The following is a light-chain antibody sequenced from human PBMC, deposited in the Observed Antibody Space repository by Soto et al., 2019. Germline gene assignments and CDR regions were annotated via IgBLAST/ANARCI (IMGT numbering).Light chain of an antibody. CDR2: DAS. V-gene: IGKV1-5*01. Sequence: DIQKTQFASTLSASVGDRVTITCRASQTTNTWLAWYQQKPGTAPKLLIYDASSLEGGVPSRFSASGSGTEFTLTISSLQPDDLATYYCQQYISYPYTFGQGTKVDIK. CDR1: QTTNTW. J-gene: IGKJ2*01. CDR3: QQYISYPYT.